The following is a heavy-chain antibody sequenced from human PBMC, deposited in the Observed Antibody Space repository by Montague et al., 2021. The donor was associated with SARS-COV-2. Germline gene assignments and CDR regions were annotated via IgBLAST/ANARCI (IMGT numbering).Heavy chain of an antibody. J-gene: IGHJ3*02. Sequence: SETLSLTCTVSGGSISSYYWCWIRQPPGKGLEWIGCIYYSGSTNXNSSLRSRVTISVDTSKNQFSLKLSSVTAADTAVYYCARGSGWVVNAFDIWGQGTMVTVSS. CDR3: ARGSGWVVNAFDI. D-gene: IGHD6-19*01. CDR1: GGSISSYY. CDR2: IYYSGST. V-gene: IGHV4-59*01.